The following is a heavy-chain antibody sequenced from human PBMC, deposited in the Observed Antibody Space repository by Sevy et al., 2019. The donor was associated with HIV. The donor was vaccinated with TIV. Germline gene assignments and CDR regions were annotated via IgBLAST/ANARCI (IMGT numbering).Heavy chain of an antibody. Sequence: GGSLRLSCAVSGLTFRNLWMNWVRQAPGKGLEWVGRIKSNPNGGTTDYAAPVKGRFTISRDDSKNTLFLQMNSLRTEDTGLYYCSTHVPHTGGTNGLHWGQGTLVTVSS. D-gene: IGHD2-8*02. CDR2: IKSNPNGGTT. V-gene: IGHV3-15*01. CDR3: STHVPHTGGTNGLH. CDR1: GLTFRNLW. J-gene: IGHJ4*02.